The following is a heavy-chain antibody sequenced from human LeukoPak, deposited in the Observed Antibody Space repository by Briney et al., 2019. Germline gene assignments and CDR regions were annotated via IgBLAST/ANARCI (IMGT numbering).Heavy chain of an antibody. CDR3: AKGIPEYGAFDI. CDR2: IRYDGSNK. V-gene: IGHV3-30*02. D-gene: IGHD1-14*01. J-gene: IGHJ3*02. CDR1: GFTFSNYG. Sequence: GGSLRLSCGASGFTFSNYGMHWVRQAPGKGLEWVAFIRYDGSNKYYADSVKGRFTISRDNSKNTLYLQMNSLRAEDTAVYYCAKGIPEYGAFDIWGQGTMVTVSS.